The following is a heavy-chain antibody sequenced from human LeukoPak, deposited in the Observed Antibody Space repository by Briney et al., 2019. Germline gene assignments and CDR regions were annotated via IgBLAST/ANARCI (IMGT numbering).Heavy chain of an antibody. J-gene: IGHJ5*02. Sequence: SETLSLTCAVYGGSFSGYYWSWIRQPPGKGLEWIGEINHSGSTNYNPSLKSRVTISIDTSKNQFSLKLSSVTAADTAVYHCASGYGSGSQYNWFDPWGQGTLVTVSS. CDR1: GGSFSGYY. CDR2: INHSGST. V-gene: IGHV4-34*01. D-gene: IGHD3-10*01. CDR3: ASGYGSGSQYNWFDP.